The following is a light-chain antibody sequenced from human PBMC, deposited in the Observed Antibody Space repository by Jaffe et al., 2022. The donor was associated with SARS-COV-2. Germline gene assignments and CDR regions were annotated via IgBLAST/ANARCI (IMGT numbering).Light chain of an antibody. Sequence: ESVLTQSPGTLSLSPGERATLTCRTSQSVSSSYLAWYQQKPGQAPRLLIYGASSRATGIPDRFSGSGSGTDFTLTISRLEPEDFAVYYCHQYGASPRTFGQGTTVEIK. CDR2: GAS. J-gene: IGKJ1*01. CDR1: QSVSSSY. CDR3: HQYGASPRT. V-gene: IGKV3-20*01.